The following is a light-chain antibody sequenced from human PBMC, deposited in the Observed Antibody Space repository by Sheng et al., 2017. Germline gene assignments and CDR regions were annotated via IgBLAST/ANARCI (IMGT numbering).Light chain of an antibody. J-gene: IGKJ1*01. Sequence: DIQMTQSPSTLSASVGDRVTITCRASQSVSTWLAWYQQKPGKAPKILIYKASSLESGVPSRFSGSGSGTEFTLTISSLQPEDFATYYCLQHNSYPLTFGQGTKVEIK. CDR1: QSVSTW. CDR2: KAS. CDR3: LQHNSYPLT. V-gene: IGKV1-5*03.